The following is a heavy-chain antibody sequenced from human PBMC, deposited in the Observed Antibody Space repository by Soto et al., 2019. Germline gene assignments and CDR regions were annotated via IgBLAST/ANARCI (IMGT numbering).Heavy chain of an antibody. J-gene: IGHJ6*02. CDR1: GGTFSTSA. CDR3: ARDKDRQQLGGNYYYILDV. D-gene: IGHD3-3*02. V-gene: IGHV1-69*12. Sequence: QVQLVQSGAEVKKPGSSVKVSCKASGGTFSTSAISWVRQAPGQGLEWVGGIMPVFATPDYAQNFQGRVTITADESTTTAYLELTSLRTDDTAAYYCARDKDRQQLGGNYYYILDVWGQGTAITVSS. CDR2: IMPVFATP.